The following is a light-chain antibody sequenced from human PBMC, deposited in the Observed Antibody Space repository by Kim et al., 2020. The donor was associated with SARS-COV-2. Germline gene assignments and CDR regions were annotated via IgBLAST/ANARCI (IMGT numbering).Light chain of an antibody. Sequence: GEPPTHTCRASQSVSSWYLAWYQQKPGQPPRLLIYHASSRATGIPDRFSGSGSGTDFTLTISRLEPEDFAVYYCQHYGSSPPIFTFGPGTKVDIK. CDR3: QHYGSSPPIFT. CDR1: QSVSSWY. CDR2: HAS. J-gene: IGKJ3*01. V-gene: IGKV3-20*01.